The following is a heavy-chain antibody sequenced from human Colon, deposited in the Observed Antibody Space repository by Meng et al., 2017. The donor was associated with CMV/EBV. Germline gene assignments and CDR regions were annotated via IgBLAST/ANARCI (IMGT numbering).Heavy chain of an antibody. CDR3: AAGRGGSYPDQ. CDR2: IRSYGSST. D-gene: IGHD1-26*01. V-gene: IGHV3-74*01. J-gene: IGHJ5*02. Sequence: CVDSGFIFSSHWMHWVRQGPGKGLVWVSRIRSYGSSTSYADSVKGRFTVSRDNAKNTLYLQMNGLRAEDTAVYYCAAGRGGSYPDQWGQGTLVTVSS. CDR1: GFIFSSHW.